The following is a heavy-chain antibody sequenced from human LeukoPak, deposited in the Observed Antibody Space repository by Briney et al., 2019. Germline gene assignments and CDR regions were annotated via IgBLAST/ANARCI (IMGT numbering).Heavy chain of an antibody. Sequence: ASVKVSCTASGYTFTSYGISWVRQAPGQGLEWMGWISAYNGNTNYAQKLQGRVTMTTDTSTSTAYMELRSLRSDDTAVYYCARDYYGSGSYYSPSYYYGMDVWGQGTTVTVSS. CDR3: ARDYYGSGSYYSPSYYYGMDV. D-gene: IGHD3-10*01. J-gene: IGHJ6*02. CDR2: ISAYNGNT. V-gene: IGHV1-18*01. CDR1: GYTFTSYG.